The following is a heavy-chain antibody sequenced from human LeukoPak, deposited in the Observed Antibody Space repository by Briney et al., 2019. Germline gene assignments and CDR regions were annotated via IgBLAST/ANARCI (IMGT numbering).Heavy chain of an antibody. CDR2: ISSSGSTI. J-gene: IGHJ6*02. Sequence: GGSLRLSCAASGFTFSDYYMSWIRQAPGKGLEWVSYISSSGSTIYYADSVKGRFTISRDNAKNSLYLQMNSLRAEDTAVYYCARERYCSSTSCLRYYYYYGMDVWGQGTTVTVSS. V-gene: IGHV3-11*01. CDR3: ARERYCSSTSCLRYYYYYGMDV. CDR1: GFTFSDYY. D-gene: IGHD2-2*01.